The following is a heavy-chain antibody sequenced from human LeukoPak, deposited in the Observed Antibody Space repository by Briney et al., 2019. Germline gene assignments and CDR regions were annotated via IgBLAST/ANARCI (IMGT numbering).Heavy chain of an antibody. CDR3: PRGESGHSYGYVPGEFDY. Sequence: ASVKVSRKASGYTFPGYYMHWVRQAPGQGLEWMGWINPNSGGTNYAQKLQGRVTITRDTSISTAYIELSRLRSDDTAVYSSPRGESGHSYGYVPGEFDYWGQGTLVTVSS. CDR2: INPNSGGT. D-gene: IGHD5-18*01. V-gene: IGHV1-2*02. J-gene: IGHJ4*02. CDR1: GYTFPGYY.